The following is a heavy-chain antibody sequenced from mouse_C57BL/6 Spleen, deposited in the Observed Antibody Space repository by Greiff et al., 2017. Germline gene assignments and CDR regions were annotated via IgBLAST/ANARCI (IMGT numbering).Heavy chain of an antibody. V-gene: IGHV5-9*01. Sequence: EVQLVESGGGFVKPGGSLKLSCAASGLPFRSYTLSWVRQTPEKRLEWVATIRGGGGYTYYPDSVKGRFTISSDNAKYTLYLQMSSLRSEDTALYDCARQGAYAKYYWGQGASVTVSS. J-gene: IGHJ4*01. CDR1: GLPFRSYT. CDR2: IRGGGGYT. CDR3: ARQGAYAKYY.